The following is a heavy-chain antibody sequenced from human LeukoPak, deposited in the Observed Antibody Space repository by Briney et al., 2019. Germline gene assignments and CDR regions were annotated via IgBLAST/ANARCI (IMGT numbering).Heavy chain of an antibody. V-gene: IGHV1-8*01. CDR2: MNPNSGNT. CDR1: GYTFTSYD. Sequence: ASVKVSCKASGYTFTSYDINWVRQATGQGLEWMGWMNPNSGNTGYAQKFQGRVTMTRNTSISTAYMELSSLRSEDMAVYYCARAWPMRKSLVLGLYWGQGTLVTVSS. CDR3: ARAWPMRKSLVLGLY. D-gene: IGHD6-13*01. J-gene: IGHJ4*02.